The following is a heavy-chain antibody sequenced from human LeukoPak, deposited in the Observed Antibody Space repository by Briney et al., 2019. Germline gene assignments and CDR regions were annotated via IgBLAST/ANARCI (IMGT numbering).Heavy chain of an antibody. J-gene: IGHJ3*02. Sequence: GGSLRLSCAASGFTFSTYWMHWVRQAPGKGPVWVSRINSDGSITTYADSVKGRFTISRDNAKNTLYLQMNSLRAEDTAVYYCARLWSGISXXMWGQGTMVTVSS. D-gene: IGHD3-3*01. CDR1: GFTFSTYW. V-gene: IGHV3-74*01. CDR2: INSDGSIT. CDR3: ARLWSGISXXM.